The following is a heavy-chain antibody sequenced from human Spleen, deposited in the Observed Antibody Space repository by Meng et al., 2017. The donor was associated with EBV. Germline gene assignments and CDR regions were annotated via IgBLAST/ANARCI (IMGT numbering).Heavy chain of an antibody. CDR3: ARADVDTSMVNPKLSFDY. D-gene: IGHD5-18*01. V-gene: IGHV4-39*07. J-gene: IGHJ4*02. CDR2: IHYTGST. Sequence: PESWPGLVKPSEPLSLIVTVSGGSISRGSYYWGWIRQPPGKGLEWIGSIHYTGSTYYYPSLKSRVTISGDTSKRQFSLKLSSVTAADTAVYYCARADVDTSMVNPKLSFDYWGQGTLVTVSS. CDR1: GGSISRGSYY.